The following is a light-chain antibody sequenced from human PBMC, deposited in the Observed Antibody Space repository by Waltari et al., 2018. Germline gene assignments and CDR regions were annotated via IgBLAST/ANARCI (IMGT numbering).Light chain of an antibody. CDR2: RNN. J-gene: IGLJ2*01. CDR1: SSNIGTNY. Sequence: QSVLTQPPSASGTPGQSVTISCSGGSSNIGTNYVCWYRQLPETAPNLLLNRNNQRPSGVPDRFSGSKSGASASLAIRGLRSEDEADYYCAAWDDNLSGWVFGGGTKLTVL. CDR3: AAWDDNLSGWV. V-gene: IGLV1-47*01.